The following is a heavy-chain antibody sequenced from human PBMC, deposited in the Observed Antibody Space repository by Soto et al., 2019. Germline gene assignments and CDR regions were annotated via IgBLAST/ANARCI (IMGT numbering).Heavy chain of an antibody. CDR2: IYYSGST. CDR1: GGSISSGGYY. D-gene: IGHD2-21*02. V-gene: IGHV4-31*03. J-gene: IGHJ6*02. CDR3: ASSAGGVTRLPYYYYYGMDV. Sequence: SETLSLTCTVSGGSISSGGYYWSWIRQHPGKGLEWIGYIYYSGSTYYNPSLKSRVTISVDTSKNQFSLKLSSVTAADTAVYYCASSAGGVTRLPYYYYYGMDVWGQGTTVTVSS.